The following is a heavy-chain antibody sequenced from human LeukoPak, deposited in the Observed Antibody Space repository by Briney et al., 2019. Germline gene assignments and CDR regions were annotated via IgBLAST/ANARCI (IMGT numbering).Heavy chain of an antibody. CDR3: TTGGRYSYGWSPPRANYYYYYGMDV. CDR1: GFTFSNAW. J-gene: IGHJ6*02. Sequence: PGGSLRLSWAASGFTFSNAWMSWVRQAPGKGLEWVGRIKSKTEGGTTDYAAPVKGRFTISRDDSKNTLYLHMNSLKTADTAVYYCTTGGRYSYGWSPPRANYYYYYGMDVWGQGTTVTVSS. D-gene: IGHD5-18*01. CDR2: IKSKTEGGTT. V-gene: IGHV3-15*01.